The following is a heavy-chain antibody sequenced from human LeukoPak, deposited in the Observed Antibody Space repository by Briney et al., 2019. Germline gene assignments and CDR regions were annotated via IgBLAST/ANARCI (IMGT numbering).Heavy chain of an antibody. Sequence: GGSLRLSCEASGFTFINAWMSWVRQAPGKGLEWVGRIKIEIDGGTTDYAAPVNGRFIISRDDSRNRLHLQMNSLQSEDTAVYYCTTDRWSTSWYGDEYSQYWGQGTLVTVSS. D-gene: IGHD6-13*01. CDR1: GFTFINAW. J-gene: IGHJ1*01. CDR2: IKIEIDGGTT. CDR3: TTDRWSTSWYGDEYSQY. V-gene: IGHV3-15*01.